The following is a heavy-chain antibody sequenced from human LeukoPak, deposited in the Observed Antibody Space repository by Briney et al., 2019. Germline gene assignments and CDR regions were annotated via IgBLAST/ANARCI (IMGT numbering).Heavy chain of an antibody. CDR2: IIPIFGIA. Sequence: GSSVKVSCKAFGGTFSSYAISWVRQAPGQGLEWMGRIIPIFGIANYAQKFQGRVTITADKSTSTAYMELSSLRSEDTAVYYCARERRPDYYDSSGYYSAAFDIWGQGTMVTVSS. CDR3: ARERRPDYYDSSGYYSAAFDI. CDR1: GGTFSSYA. V-gene: IGHV1-69*04. D-gene: IGHD3-22*01. J-gene: IGHJ3*02.